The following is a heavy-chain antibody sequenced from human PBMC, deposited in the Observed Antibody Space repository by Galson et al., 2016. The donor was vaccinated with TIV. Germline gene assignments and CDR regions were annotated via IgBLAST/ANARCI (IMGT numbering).Heavy chain of an antibody. J-gene: IGHJ4*02. CDR3: ARSQSGGGDCYYFDY. Sequence: SVKVSCKASGYTVTTYYMHWVRQGPGQGLEWMGIINPSGGGTTYAQNFQGRITMTRDTSTSTVYMALSSLRSEDTAVYYCARSQSGGGDCYYFDYWGPGTLVTVSS. D-gene: IGHD2-21*02. CDR1: GYTVTTYY. V-gene: IGHV1-46*01. CDR2: INPSGGGT.